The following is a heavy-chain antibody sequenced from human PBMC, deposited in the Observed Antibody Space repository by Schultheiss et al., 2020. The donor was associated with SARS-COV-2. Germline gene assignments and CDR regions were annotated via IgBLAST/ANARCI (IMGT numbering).Heavy chain of an antibody. J-gene: IGHJ4*02. CDR2: IYYSGST. CDR3: ARGGGEMATILSGYYFDY. Sequence: SQTLSLTCTVSGGSISSSSYYWGWIRQPPGKGLEWIGSIYYSGSTYYNPSLKSRVTISVDTSKNQFSLKLSSVTAADTAVYYCARGGGEMATILSGYYFDYWGQGTLVTVSS. V-gene: IGHV4-39*01. D-gene: IGHD5-24*01. CDR1: GGSISSSSYY.